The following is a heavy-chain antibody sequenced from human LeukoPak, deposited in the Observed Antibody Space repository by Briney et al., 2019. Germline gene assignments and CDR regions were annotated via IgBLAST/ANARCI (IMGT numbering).Heavy chain of an antibody. V-gene: IGHV1-2*02. D-gene: IGHD6-13*01. CDR3: AKYSSSWYGGGDWFDP. J-gene: IGHJ5*02. CDR2: INPNSGGT. CDR1: GYTFTGYY. Sequence: ASVKVSCKASGYTFTGYYMHWVRQAPGQGLEWMGWINPNSGGTNYAQKFQGRVTMTRDTSISTAYMELSRLRSDDTAVYYCAKYSSSWYGGGDWFDPWGQGTLVTVSS.